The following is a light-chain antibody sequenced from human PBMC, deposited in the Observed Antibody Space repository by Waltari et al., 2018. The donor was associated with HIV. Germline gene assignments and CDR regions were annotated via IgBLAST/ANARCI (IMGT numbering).Light chain of an antibody. CDR1: NSNIGRNS. V-gene: IGLV1-47*01. J-gene: IGLJ3*02. CDR3: AVWDDSLSGQV. CDR2: RNT. Sequence: QSVVTQSPSSSGTPGQRVTISCSGSNSNIGRNSVYWYRHFSGTTPQPLIYRNTERPSGVPDRFSGSKSGTSASLVISGLRSEDEADYYCAVWDDSLSGQVFGGGTKLTVL.